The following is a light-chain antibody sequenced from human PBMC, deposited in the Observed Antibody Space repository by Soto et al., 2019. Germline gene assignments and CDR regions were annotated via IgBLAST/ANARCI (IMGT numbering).Light chain of an antibody. J-gene: IGLJ2*01. CDR1: SSDVGGYNY. CDR2: EVS. CDR3: SSYAGSNNLV. V-gene: IGLV2-8*01. Sequence: QSVLTQPPSASGSPGQSVTISCTGTSSDVGGYNYVSWYQPHPGKAPQLMVYEVSKRPSGVPDRFSGSKSGNTASLTVSGLQAEDEADYYCSSYAGSNNLVFGGGTKLTVL.